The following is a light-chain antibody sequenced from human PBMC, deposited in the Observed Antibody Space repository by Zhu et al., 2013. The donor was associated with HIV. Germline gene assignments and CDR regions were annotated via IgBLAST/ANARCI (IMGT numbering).Light chain of an antibody. CDR1: QSGSSS. CDR3: QQRSNWPPIT. Sequence: EIVLTQSPATLSLSPGERATLSCRASQSGSSSLAWYQQKPGQAPRLLIYDASSRATGIPARFSGSGSGPDFTLTISSLEPEDFAVYYCQQRSNWPPITFGQGTRLDIK. J-gene: IGKJ5*01. V-gene: IGKV3-11*01. CDR2: DAS.